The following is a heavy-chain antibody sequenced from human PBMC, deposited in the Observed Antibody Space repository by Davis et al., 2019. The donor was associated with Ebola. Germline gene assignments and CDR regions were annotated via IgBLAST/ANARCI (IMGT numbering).Heavy chain of an antibody. Sequence: PGGSLRLSCAASGFTFSSYAMHWVRQAPGKGLEWVAVISYDGSNKYYADSVKGRFTISRDNSKNTLYLQMNSLRAEDTAVYYCARDRAWLFDYWGQGTLVTVSS. CDR1: GFTFSSYA. D-gene: IGHD6-19*01. V-gene: IGHV3-30-3*01. CDR3: ARDRAWLFDY. J-gene: IGHJ4*02. CDR2: ISYDGSNK.